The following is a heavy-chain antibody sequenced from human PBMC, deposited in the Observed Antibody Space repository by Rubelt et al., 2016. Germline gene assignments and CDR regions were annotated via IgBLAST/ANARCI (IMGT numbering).Heavy chain of an antibody. CDR2: IYYSGRT. Sequence: QVQLQESGPGLVKPSQTLSLTCTVSGGSISSGGYYWSWIRQHPGKGLEWIGYIYYSGRTYYNPPLKSRITISEDTSKNHFSLKRSCLTAADTAVYYCVRHEDGYCYYYMDVWGKGTTVTVSS. J-gene: IGHJ6*03. V-gene: IGHV4-31*03. D-gene: IGHD5-18*01. CDR1: GGSISSGGYY. CDR3: VRHEDGYCYYYMDV.